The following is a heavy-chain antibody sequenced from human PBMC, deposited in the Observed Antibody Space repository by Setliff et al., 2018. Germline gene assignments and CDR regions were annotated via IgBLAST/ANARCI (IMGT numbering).Heavy chain of an antibody. CDR2: IYTTWST. J-gene: IGHJ5*02. Sequence: SETLSLTCSVSGRSISSGSDYWTWIRQPAGKALEWIGHIYTTWSTNYNPSLKSRVTISLDTSKSQFFLKLNSVTAADTAVYYCVRAPVYCSGDCYPRYFDAWGQGTLVAVSS. CDR3: VRAPVYCSGDCYPRYFDA. D-gene: IGHD2-21*01. V-gene: IGHV4-61*09. CDR1: GRSISSGSDY.